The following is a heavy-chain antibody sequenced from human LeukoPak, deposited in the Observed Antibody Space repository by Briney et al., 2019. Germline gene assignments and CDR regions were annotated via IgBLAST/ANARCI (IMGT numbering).Heavy chain of an antibody. CDR3: AKGPRTGYYYGSGSYSVDY. J-gene: IGHJ4*02. CDR1: GFTFSSYG. Sequence: GTLRLSCAASGFTFSSYGMSWVRQAPGQGLEWVSAISTSGESTYYADSVKGHFTISRDNSKNTLYLQMNSLRAEDTAVYYCAKGPRTGYYYGSGSYSVDYWGQGTLVTVSS. D-gene: IGHD3-10*01. V-gene: IGHV3-23*01. CDR2: ISTSGEST.